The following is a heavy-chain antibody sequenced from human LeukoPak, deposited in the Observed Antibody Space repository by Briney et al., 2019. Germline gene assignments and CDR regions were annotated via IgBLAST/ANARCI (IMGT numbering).Heavy chain of an antibody. CDR2: INPNNGGT. Sequence: ASVKVSCKASGYTFTGYYIHWVRQAPGQGLEWRGWINPNNGGTNYAQKFQGRVAITRDTSITTAYMDLSGLTSDDTAVYYCARDRYGDGFAHFDYWGQGALVTVSS. V-gene: IGHV1-2*02. D-gene: IGHD5-24*01. J-gene: IGHJ4*02. CDR1: GYTFTGYY. CDR3: ARDRYGDGFAHFDY.